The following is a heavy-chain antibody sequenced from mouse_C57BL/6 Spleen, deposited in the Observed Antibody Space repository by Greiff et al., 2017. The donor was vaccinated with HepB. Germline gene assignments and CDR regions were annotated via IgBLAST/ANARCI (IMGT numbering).Heavy chain of an antibody. V-gene: IGHV1-69*01. CDR2: IDPSDSYT. CDR1: GYTFTSYW. J-gene: IGHJ2*01. CDR3: ARLDYDYDY. Sequence: VQLQQPGAELVMPGASVKLSCKASGYTFTSYWMHWVKQRPGQGLEWIGEIDPSDSYTNYNQKFKGKSTLTVDKSSSTAYMQLSSLTSEDSAVYYCARLDYDYDYWGQGTTLTVSS. D-gene: IGHD2-4*01.